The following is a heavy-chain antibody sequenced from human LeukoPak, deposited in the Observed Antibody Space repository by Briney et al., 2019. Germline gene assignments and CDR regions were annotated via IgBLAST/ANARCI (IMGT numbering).Heavy chain of an antibody. V-gene: IGHV4-4*07. CDR1: GGSISSYY. CDR2: IYTSGST. CDR3: ARVPYGPDPYYYGMDV. D-gene: IGHD3-10*01. J-gene: IGHJ6*02. Sequence: SETLSLTCTVSGGSISSYYWSWIRQPAGKGLEWIGRIYTSGSTNYNPSLKSRVTMSVDTSKNQFSLKLSSVTAADTAVYYGARVPYGPDPYYYGMDVWGQGTTVTVSS.